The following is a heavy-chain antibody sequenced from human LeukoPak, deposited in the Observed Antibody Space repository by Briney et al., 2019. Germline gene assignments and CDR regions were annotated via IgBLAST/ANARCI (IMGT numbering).Heavy chain of an antibody. CDR3: ARDYGED. V-gene: IGHV1-2*02. D-gene: IGHD4-17*01. CDR1: GYTFTSYG. Sequence: ASVKVSCKASGYTFTSYGISWVRQAPGQGLEWMGWINPNSGGTSYAQKFQGRVTMTWDTSITTAYMELSRLSSDDTAVYFCARDYGEDWGQGTLVTVSS. CDR2: INPNSGGT. J-gene: IGHJ4*02.